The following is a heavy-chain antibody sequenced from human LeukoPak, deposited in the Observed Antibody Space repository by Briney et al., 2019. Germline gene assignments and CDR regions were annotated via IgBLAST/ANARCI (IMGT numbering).Heavy chain of an antibody. J-gene: IGHJ4*02. D-gene: IGHD6-19*01. Sequence: ASVKVSCKASGYTFTSYYMHWVRQAPGQGLEWMGIINPSGGSTGYAQKFQGRVTMTRDTSTSTVYMELSSLRSEDTAVYYCARDLVRGSGWYGVCLYWGQGTPVTVSS. CDR3: ARDLVRGSGWYGVCLY. V-gene: IGHV1-46*01. CDR2: INPSGGST. CDR1: GYTFTSYY.